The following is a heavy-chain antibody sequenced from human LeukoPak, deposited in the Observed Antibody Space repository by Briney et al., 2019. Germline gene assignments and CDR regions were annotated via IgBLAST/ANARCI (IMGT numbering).Heavy chain of an antibody. CDR1: GYTFTGYY. J-gene: IGHJ4*02. CDR3: ARDFGRRYSYGALVQGPKYYFDY. CDR2: INPNSGGT. Sequence: ASVKVSCKASGYTFTGYYMHWARQAPGQGLEWMGWINPNSGGTNYAQKFQGRVTMTRDTSISTAYMELSRLRSDDTAVYYCARDFGRRYSYGALVQGPKYYFDYWGQGTLVTVSS. D-gene: IGHD5-18*01. V-gene: IGHV1-2*02.